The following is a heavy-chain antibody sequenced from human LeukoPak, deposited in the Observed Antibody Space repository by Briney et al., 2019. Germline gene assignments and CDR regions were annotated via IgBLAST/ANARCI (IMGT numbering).Heavy chain of an antibody. D-gene: IGHD2-8*01. CDR3: AKEYCSNSVCHSLDY. CDR1: GFTFRNYG. CDR2: IWYDGSNK. Sequence: GRSLRLSCAASGFTFRNYGIHWVRQAPGKGLEWVAVIWYDGSNKYYADSVKGRFTISRDNSKNTLYLQMNSLRAEDTAVYYCAKEYCSNSVCHSLDYWGQGTLVTVSS. V-gene: IGHV3-33*06. J-gene: IGHJ4*02.